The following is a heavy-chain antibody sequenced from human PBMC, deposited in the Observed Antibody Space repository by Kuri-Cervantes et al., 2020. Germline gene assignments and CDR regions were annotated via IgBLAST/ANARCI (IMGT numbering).Heavy chain of an antibody. J-gene: IGHJ6*02. D-gene: IGHD6-13*01. CDR2: IYWDDDK. CDR1: GFSLSNAGMG. Sequence: SGPTLVKPTETLTLTCTVSGFSLSNAGMGVSWIRQPPGKALEWLALIYWDDDKRYSPSLKSRLTITKDTSKNQVVLTMTNMDPVDTATYYCAHRNVGSSWYDYYYYYGMDVWGQGTTVT. CDR3: AHRNVGSSWYDYYYYYGMDV. V-gene: IGHV2-5*02.